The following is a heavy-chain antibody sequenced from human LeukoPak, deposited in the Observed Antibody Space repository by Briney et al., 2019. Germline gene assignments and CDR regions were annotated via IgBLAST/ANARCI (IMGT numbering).Heavy chain of an antibody. CDR3: AKDPGQVPAARPKNYFDY. Sequence: PGGSLRLSCAASGFTFSSYSMNWVRQAPGKGLEWVSYISSSSSTIHYADSVKGRFTISRDNAKNSLYLQMNSLRAEDTAVYYCAKDPGQVPAARPKNYFDYWGQGTLVTVSS. CDR2: ISSSSSTI. V-gene: IGHV3-48*01. CDR1: GFTFSSYS. J-gene: IGHJ4*02. D-gene: IGHD2-2*01.